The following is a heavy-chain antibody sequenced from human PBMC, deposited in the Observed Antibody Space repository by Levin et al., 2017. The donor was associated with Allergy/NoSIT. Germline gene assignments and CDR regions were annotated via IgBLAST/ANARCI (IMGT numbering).Heavy chain of an antibody. J-gene: IGHJ4*02. D-gene: IGHD6-13*01. Sequence: GGSLRLSCAASGFTFSSYGMHWVRQAPGKGLEWVAVISYDGSNKYYADSVKGRFTISRDNSKNTLYLQMNSLRAEDTAVYYCAKGDHSSSWYFFYSTDDYWGQGTLVTVSS. CDR1: GFTFSSYG. V-gene: IGHV3-30*18. CDR3: AKGDHSSSWYFFYSTDDY. CDR2: ISYDGSNK.